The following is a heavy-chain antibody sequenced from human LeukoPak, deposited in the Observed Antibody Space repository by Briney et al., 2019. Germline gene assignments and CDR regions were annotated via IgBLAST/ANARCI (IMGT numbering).Heavy chain of an antibody. CDR2: IWYDGSNK. CDR3: ARDYDSGSYYY. V-gene: IGHV3-33*01. CDR1: GFTFSSYG. J-gene: IGHJ4*02. D-gene: IGHD1-26*01. Sequence: GGSLRLSCAASGFTFSSYGMHWVRQAPGKGLEWVAVIWYDGSNKYYADSVKGRFTISRDNSKNTLYLQMNSLRAEDTAVYYCARDYDSGSYYYWGQGTLDTVSS.